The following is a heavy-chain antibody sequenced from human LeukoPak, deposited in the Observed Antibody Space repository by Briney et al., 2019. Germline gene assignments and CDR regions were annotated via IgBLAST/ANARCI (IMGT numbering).Heavy chain of an antibody. D-gene: IGHD3-9*01. V-gene: IGHV4-39*01. Sequence: PSECLSLTCTVSGGSISSSSYYWGWIRQPPGKGLEWIGSIYYSGSTYYNPSLKSRLTISVDTSKNQFSLKLSSVTAADTAVYYCARLTRYFDWLFPYYFDYWGQGTLVTVTS. CDR1: GGSISSSSYY. J-gene: IGHJ4*02. CDR3: ARLTRYFDWLFPYYFDY. CDR2: IYYSGST.